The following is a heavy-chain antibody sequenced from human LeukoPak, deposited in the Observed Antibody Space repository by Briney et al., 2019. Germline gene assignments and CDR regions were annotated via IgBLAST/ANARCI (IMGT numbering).Heavy chain of an antibody. V-gene: IGHV4-39*07. D-gene: IGHD6-13*01. CDR1: GGSISSSSYY. Sequence: SETLSLTCTVSGGSISSSSYYWGWIRQPPGKGLEWIGSIYYSGSTYYNPSLKSRVTISVDTSKNQFSLKLSSVTAVDTAVYYCARAPIAAAGTGAFDIWGQGTMVTVSS. J-gene: IGHJ3*02. CDR3: ARAPIAAAGTGAFDI. CDR2: IYYSGST.